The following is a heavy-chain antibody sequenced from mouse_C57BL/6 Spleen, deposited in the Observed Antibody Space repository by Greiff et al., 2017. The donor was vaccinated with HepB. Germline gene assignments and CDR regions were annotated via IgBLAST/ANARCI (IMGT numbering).Heavy chain of an antibody. Sequence: VQLQQPGAELVKPGASVKLSCKASGYTFTSYWMHWVKQRPGQGLEWIGMIHPNSGSTNYNEKFKSKATLTVDKSSSTAYMQLSSLTSEDSAVYYCASTVVAKESFDYWGQGTTLTVSS. CDR2: IHPNSGST. J-gene: IGHJ2*01. CDR1: GYTFTSYW. CDR3: ASTVVAKESFDY. V-gene: IGHV1-64*01. D-gene: IGHD1-1*01.